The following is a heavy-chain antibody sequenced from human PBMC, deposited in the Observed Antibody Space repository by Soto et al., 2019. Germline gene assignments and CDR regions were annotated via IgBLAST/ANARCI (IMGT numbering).Heavy chain of an antibody. Sequence: QVQLVESGGGVVQPGRSLRLSCAASGFTFSNYGMHWVRQAPGKGLEWVAVMSHDGSNKYYVDSVKGRFTISRDNSKNTLYLQVNSLRTEDTAVYYCAKRGALHDFDYWGQGTLVNVSS. CDR1: GFTFSNYG. J-gene: IGHJ4*02. V-gene: IGHV3-30*18. CDR3: AKRGALHDFDY. CDR2: MSHDGSNK.